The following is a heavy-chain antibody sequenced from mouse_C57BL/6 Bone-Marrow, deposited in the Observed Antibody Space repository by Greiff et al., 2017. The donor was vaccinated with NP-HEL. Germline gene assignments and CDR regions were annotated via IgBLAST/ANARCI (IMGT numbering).Heavy chain of an antibody. CDR2: INPNNGGT. D-gene: IGHD3-2*02. CDR3: ARGGKTAQADFDY. CDR1: GYTFTDYY. J-gene: IGHJ2*01. Sequence: EVQLQQSGPELVKPGASVKISCKASGYTFTDYYMNWVKQSHGKSLEWIGDINPNNGGTSYNQKFKGKATLTVDKSSSTAYMELRSLTSEDSAVYYCARGGKTAQADFDYWGQGTTLTVSS. V-gene: IGHV1-26*01.